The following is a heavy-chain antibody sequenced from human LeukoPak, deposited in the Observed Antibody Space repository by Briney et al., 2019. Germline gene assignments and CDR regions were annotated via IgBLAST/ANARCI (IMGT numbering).Heavy chain of an antibody. V-gene: IGHV4-39*07. Sequence: PSETLSLTCTVSGGSISSSSYYWGWIRQPPGKGLEWIGSIYYSGSTYYNPSLKSRVTISVDTSKNQFSLKLSSVTAADTAVYYCARESEGPRAFDIWGQGTMVTVSS. CDR1: GGSISSSSYY. CDR2: IYYSGST. CDR3: ARESEGPRAFDI. J-gene: IGHJ3*02.